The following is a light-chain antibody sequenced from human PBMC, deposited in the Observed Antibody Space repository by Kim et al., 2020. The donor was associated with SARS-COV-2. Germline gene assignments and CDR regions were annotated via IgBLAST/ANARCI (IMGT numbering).Light chain of an antibody. CDR3: QQRDSRPLT. CDR2: DAS. Sequence: PGDPATLSCRASQNIDMYIAWYQQKPGQAPRLLIYDASNRATGIPARFSGSGSGTDFTLSISSLEPEDFAVYYCQQRDSRPLTFGGGTKVDIK. V-gene: IGKV3-11*01. J-gene: IGKJ4*01. CDR1: QNIDMY.